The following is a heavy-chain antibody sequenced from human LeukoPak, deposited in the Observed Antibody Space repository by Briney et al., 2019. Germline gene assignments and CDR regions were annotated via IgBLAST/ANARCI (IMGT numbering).Heavy chain of an antibody. V-gene: IGHV3-53*01. CDR1: GFSVSGKF. J-gene: IGHJ4*02. CDR2: IHYDGKI. CDR3: ASGDGYLQPY. Sequence: GGSLRLSCAASGFSVSGKFMSWVRQAPGKGLEWVSIIHYDGKIRYAGSVGGRFTIYRDDSENTLFLQMNSLRVDNTAVYFCASGDGYLQPYWGQGTLVTVSS. D-gene: IGHD2-21*01.